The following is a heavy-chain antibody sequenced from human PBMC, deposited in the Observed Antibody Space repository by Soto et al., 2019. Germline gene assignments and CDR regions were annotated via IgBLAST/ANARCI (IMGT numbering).Heavy chain of an antibody. D-gene: IGHD4-17*01. J-gene: IGHJ4*02. CDR2: MNPNSGNT. Sequence: GASVKVSCKASGYTFTSYDINWVRQATGQGLEWMGWMNPNSGNTGYAQKFQGRVTMTRNTSISTAYMELSSLRSEDTAVYYCARLSVSYGDLLFWGQGTLVTVSS. CDR1: GYTFTSYD. V-gene: IGHV1-8*01. CDR3: ARLSVSYGDLLF.